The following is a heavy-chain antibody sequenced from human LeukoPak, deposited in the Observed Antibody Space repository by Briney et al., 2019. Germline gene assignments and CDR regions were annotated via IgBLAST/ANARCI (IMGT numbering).Heavy chain of an antibody. D-gene: IGHD2-2*01. Sequence: SETLSLTCTVSGGSISSYYWSCIRQPAGKGLEWIGRIYTSGSTNYNPSLKSRVTISVDTSKNQFSLKLSSVTAADTGMYYCGRDRGYCSSTRCQRGHNWFDPWGQGTLVTVSS. CDR3: GRDRGYCSSTRCQRGHNWFDP. CDR2: IYTSGST. V-gene: IGHV4-4*07. CDR1: GGSISSYY. J-gene: IGHJ5*02.